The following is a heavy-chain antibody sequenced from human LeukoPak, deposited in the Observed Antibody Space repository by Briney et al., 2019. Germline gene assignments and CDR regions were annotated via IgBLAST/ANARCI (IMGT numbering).Heavy chain of an antibody. CDR1: GYTFTGYY. Sequence: ASVKVACKASGYTFTGYYMHWVRQAPGRGLEWMGWINPNSGGTNYAQKFQGRVTMTRDTSISTAYMELSRLRSDDTAVYYCARDAVAGTSDYYYYYMDVWGKGTTVTVSS. CDR2: INPNSGGT. J-gene: IGHJ6*03. CDR3: ARDAVAGTSDYYYYYMDV. V-gene: IGHV1-2*02. D-gene: IGHD6-19*01.